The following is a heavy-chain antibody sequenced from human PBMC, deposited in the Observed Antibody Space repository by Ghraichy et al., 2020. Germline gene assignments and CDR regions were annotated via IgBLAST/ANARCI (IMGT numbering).Heavy chain of an antibody. V-gene: IGHV3-21*04. CDR3: VREGQELGKSGFEL. Sequence: GGSLRLSCAASGFTFNNYNMIWIRQAPGEGLEWVSSISFDGHATHYAGSVGGRFTISKDNAKNFLYLQMNSLRAEDTAVYYCVREGQELGKSGFELWGQGIVVTDSS. CDR1: GFTFNNYN. CDR2: ISFDGHAT. D-gene: IGHD6-25*01. J-gene: IGHJ5*02.